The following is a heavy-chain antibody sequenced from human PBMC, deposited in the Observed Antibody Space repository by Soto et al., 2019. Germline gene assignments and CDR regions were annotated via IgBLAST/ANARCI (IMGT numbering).Heavy chain of an antibody. V-gene: IGHV3-33*08. CDR2: IRYDGSDE. J-gene: IGHJ4*02. CDR1: ASIFKGHG. D-gene: IGHD1-26*01. Sequence: QVQLVESGGGVVQPGGSLRLSCAASASIFKGHGMHWVRQAPGKGLEWVAIIRYDGSDEHYGDSVKGRFTISRDNSKNMLYLQMNSLRAEETAVYYCARDGVGATTFFGFLDYWGQGTLVTVSS. CDR3: ARDGVGATTFFGFLDY.